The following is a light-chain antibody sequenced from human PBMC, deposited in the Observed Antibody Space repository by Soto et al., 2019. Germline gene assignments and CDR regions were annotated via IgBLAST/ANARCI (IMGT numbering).Light chain of an antibody. J-gene: IGLJ3*02. CDR1: SGSVSTNYH. V-gene: IGLV8-61*01. CDR3: VLYMGSGIWM. Sequence: QTVVTQEPSFSVSPGGTVTLTCGLTSGSVSTNYHPSWYQQTPGQAPRTLIHSTNTRSSGVPDRFSGSILGNKAALTITGAQEDDQSDYYCVLYMGSGIWMFGGGTKLTVL. CDR2: STN.